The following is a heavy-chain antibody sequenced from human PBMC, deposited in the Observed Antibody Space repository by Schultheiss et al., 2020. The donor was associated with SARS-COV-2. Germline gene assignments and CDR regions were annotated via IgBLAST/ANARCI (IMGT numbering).Heavy chain of an antibody. V-gene: IGHV4-38-2*01. CDR3: ARGANFGSGYYDRAEYFQH. J-gene: IGHJ1*01. CDR1: GYSISSSYY. Sequence: SETLSLTCAVSGYSISSSYYWGWFRQPPGKGLEWIGEINHSGSTNYNPSLKSRVTISVDTSKNQFSLKLSSVTAADTAVYYCARGANFGSGYYDRAEYFQHWGQGTLVTVSS. D-gene: IGHD3-3*01. CDR2: INHSGST.